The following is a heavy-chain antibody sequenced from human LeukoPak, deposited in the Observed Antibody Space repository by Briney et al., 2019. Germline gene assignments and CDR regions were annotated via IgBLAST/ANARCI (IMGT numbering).Heavy chain of an antibody. CDR1: GFTFSSYA. CDR3: ARVSYGSGGGDY. Sequence: GGSLRLSCAASGFTFSSYAMSWVRQAPGKGLEWVSAISGSGGSTYYADSVKGRFTISRDNSKNTVYLQMNSRRAEDTAVYSCARVSYGSGGGDYWGQGTLVTVSS. J-gene: IGHJ4*02. CDR2: ISGSGGST. V-gene: IGHV3-23*01. D-gene: IGHD3-10*01.